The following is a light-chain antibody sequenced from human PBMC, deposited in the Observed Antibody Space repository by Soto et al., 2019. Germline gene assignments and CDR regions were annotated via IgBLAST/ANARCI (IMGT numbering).Light chain of an antibody. CDR3: QQSYSPPTIT. Sequence: DIQMTQSPSSLSTSVGDRVTITCRASQSIRSFLNWYQHKPGTAPKLLIYATSKLQSGVPSRFSGNGPGTDFPLTISNLQPEDFATYYCQQSYSPPTITFGQGTRLEIK. V-gene: IGKV1-39*01. J-gene: IGKJ5*01. CDR1: QSIRSF. CDR2: ATS.